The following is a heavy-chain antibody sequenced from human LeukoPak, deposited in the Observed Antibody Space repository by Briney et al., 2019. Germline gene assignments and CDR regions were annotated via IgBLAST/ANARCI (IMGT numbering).Heavy chain of an antibody. D-gene: IGHD5-24*01. CDR3: AGTTMTNFDY. CDR2: IYHSGST. CDR1: GDSISSSNW. V-gene: IGHV4-4*02. Sequence: SETLSLTCAVSGDSISSSNWWSWVRQPPGKGLEWIGQIYHSGSTNYNPSLKSRVTISLDKSKNQFSLELTSVTAADTAVYYCAGTTMTNFDYWGQGTLVTVSS. J-gene: IGHJ4*02.